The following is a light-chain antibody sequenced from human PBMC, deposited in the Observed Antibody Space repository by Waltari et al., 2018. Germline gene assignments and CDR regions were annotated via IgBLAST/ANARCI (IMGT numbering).Light chain of an antibody. CDR2: GVN. V-gene: IGLV1-40*01. Sequence: QSVLTPPPSVSGAPGHRVTPSRTPSWSNIGAGAGLHWYQQLPGKAPTLLVYGVNTRPPGVPDRFFGSKSGTSASLAIPGLQPEDEADYYCQSYDTSLGVVFGGGTKLTVL. J-gene: IGLJ2*01. CDR1: WSNIGAGAG. CDR3: QSYDTSLGVV.